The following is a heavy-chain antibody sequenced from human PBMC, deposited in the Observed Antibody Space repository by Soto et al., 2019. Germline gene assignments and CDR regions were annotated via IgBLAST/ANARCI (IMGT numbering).Heavy chain of an antibody. CDR1: GFTVSSNY. CDR2: IYSGGST. J-gene: IGHJ4*02. CDR3: ARGRPSDDSWSGYYSSWFDY. Sequence: PGGSLRLSCAASGFTVSSNYMSWVRQAPGKGLEWVSVIYSGGSTYYADSVKGRFTISRDNSKNTLYLQMNSLRAEDTAVYYCARGRPSDDSWSGYYSSWFDYWGQGTLVTVSS. V-gene: IGHV3-53*01. D-gene: IGHD3-3*01.